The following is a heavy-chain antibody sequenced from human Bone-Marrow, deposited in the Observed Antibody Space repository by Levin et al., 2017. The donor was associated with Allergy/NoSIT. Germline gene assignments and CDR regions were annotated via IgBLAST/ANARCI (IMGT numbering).Heavy chain of an antibody. CDR2: INGNGGST. D-gene: IGHD3-9*01. CDR1: GFTFSNSA. V-gene: IGHV3-64*01. CDR3: ARTPADDWAYDY. J-gene: IGHJ4*02. Sequence: GESLKISCAASGFTFSNSAMHWVRQAPGKGLEYVSSINGNGGSTYYASSVKGRFTISRDNSKNTLFLQMGSLRAEDMAVYYCARTPADDWAYDYWGQGTLVTVSS.